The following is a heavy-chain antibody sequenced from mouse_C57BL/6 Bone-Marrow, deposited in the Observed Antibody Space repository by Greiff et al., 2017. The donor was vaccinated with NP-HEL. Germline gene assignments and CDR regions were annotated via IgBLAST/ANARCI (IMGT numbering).Heavy chain of an antibody. Sequence: EVKLLESGPGLVKPSQSLSLTCSVTGYSITSGYYWNWIRQFPGNKLEWMGYISYDGSNNYNPSLKNRIYITRDTSKNQFFLKLNSVTTEDTATYYCARGGGYGDFDYWGQGTTLTVSS. V-gene: IGHV3-6*01. CDR1: GYSITSGYY. D-gene: IGHD2-2*01. J-gene: IGHJ2*01. CDR3: ARGGGYGDFDY. CDR2: ISYDGSN.